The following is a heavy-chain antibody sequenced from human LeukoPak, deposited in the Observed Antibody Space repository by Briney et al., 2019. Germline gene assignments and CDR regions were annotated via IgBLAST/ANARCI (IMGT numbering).Heavy chain of an antibody. D-gene: IGHD2-15*01. V-gene: IGHV1-69*04. CDR3: ARDRCSGGSCQGEFYYYYYGMDV. CDR1: GGTFSSYA. J-gene: IGHJ6*02. CDR2: IIPILGIA. Sequence: ASVKVSCTASGGTFSSYAISWVRQAPGQGLEWMGRIIPILGIANYAQKFQGRVTITADKSTSTAYMELSSLRSEDTAVYYCARDRCSGGSCQGEFYYYYYGMDVWGQGTTVTVSS.